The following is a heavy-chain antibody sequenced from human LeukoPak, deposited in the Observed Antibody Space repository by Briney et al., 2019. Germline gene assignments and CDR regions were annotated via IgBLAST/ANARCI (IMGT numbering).Heavy chain of an antibody. J-gene: IGHJ4*02. V-gene: IGHV3-23*01. Sequence: GGSLRLSCVVSGFTFSSFAMTWVRQAPGKGMEWVSSISGSGNDIYNADYVKGRFTISRDHSKNTLYLQMNSLRAEDTAVYYCAKVPSRAVAGEMNYWGQGALVTVSS. CDR1: GFTFSSFA. CDR3: AKVPSRAVAGEMNY. D-gene: IGHD6-19*01. CDR2: ISGSGNDI.